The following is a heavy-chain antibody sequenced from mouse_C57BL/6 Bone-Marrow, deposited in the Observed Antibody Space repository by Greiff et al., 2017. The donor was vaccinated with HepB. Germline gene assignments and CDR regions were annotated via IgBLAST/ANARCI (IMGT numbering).Heavy chain of an antibody. CDR1: GFTSSSYA. D-gene: IGHD1-3*01. Sequence: EVQRVESGGGLVKPGGSLKLSCAASGFTSSSYAMSWVRQTPEKRLEWVATISDGGSYTYYPDNVKGRFTISRDNAKNNLYLQMSHLKSEDTAMYYCARDRYKGGYYFDYWGQGTTLTVSS. CDR2: ISDGGSYT. CDR3: ARDRYKGGYYFDY. V-gene: IGHV5-4*01. J-gene: IGHJ2*01.